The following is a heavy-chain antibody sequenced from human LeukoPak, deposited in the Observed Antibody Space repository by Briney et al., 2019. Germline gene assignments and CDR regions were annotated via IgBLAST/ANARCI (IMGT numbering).Heavy chain of an antibody. D-gene: IGHD3-3*01. Sequence: GGSLRLSCAASGFTFSSYWMSWVRQAPGKGLEWVANIKQDGSEKYYVDSVKGRFTISRDNAKNSLYLQMNSLRAEGTAVYYCARCGAYDFWSGETDWGQGTLVTVSS. CDR1: GFTFSSYW. CDR3: ARCGAYDFWSGETD. J-gene: IGHJ4*02. CDR2: IKQDGSEK. V-gene: IGHV3-7*01.